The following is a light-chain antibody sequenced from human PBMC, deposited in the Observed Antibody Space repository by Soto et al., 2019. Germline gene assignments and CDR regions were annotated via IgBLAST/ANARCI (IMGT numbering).Light chain of an antibody. CDR1: QSISSC. Sequence: DIQMTQSPSTLSASVGDRVTITCRASQSISSCLAWYQQKPGKAPKLLIYDASSLESGVPSRFSGSGSGAEFALTISSLQPDDFAPYYCQQYNSYSLLSFGGGTKVEIK. CDR2: DAS. CDR3: QQYNSYSLLS. V-gene: IGKV1-5*01. J-gene: IGKJ4*01.